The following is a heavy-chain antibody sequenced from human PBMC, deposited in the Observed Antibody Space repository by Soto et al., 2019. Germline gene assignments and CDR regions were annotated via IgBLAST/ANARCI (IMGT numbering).Heavy chain of an antibody. Sequence: ASVKVSCKASGYTFTSYDINWVRQATGQGLEWMGWMNPNSGNTGYAQKFQGRVTMTRNTSISTAYMELSSLRSEDTAVYYCAKSMVRGVIIWDAFDIWGQGTMVTVS. J-gene: IGHJ3*02. CDR1: GYTFTSYD. CDR3: AKSMVRGVIIWDAFDI. D-gene: IGHD3-10*01. V-gene: IGHV1-8*01. CDR2: MNPNSGNT.